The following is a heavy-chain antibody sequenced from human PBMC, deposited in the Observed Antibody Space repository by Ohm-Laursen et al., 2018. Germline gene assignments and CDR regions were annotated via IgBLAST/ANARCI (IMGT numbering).Heavy chain of an antibody. Sequence: ASVKVSCKASGYTFTSYGISWVRQAPGQGLEWMGWINPNSGGTNYAQKFQGRVTMTRDTSISTAYMELSRLRSDDTAVYYCAIGTPRYGSDAFDIWGQGTMVTVSS. J-gene: IGHJ3*02. CDR1: GYTFTSYG. V-gene: IGHV1-2*02. CDR3: AIGTPRYGSDAFDI. D-gene: IGHD4-17*01. CDR2: INPNSGGT.